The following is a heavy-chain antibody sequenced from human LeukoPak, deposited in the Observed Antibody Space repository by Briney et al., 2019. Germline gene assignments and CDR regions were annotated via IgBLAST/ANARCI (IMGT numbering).Heavy chain of an antibody. J-gene: IGHJ3*02. CDR3: ARYWFLAGTLDAFDI. Sequence: GESLKISCKGSGYSFTSYWIGWVRQMPGKGLEWMGIIYPSDSETRYSPSFQGQVTISADKSISTAYLQWSSLKASDTAIYYCARYWFLAGTLDAFDIWGPGTMVTVSS. CDR1: GYSFTSYW. D-gene: IGHD6-19*01. CDR2: IYPSDSET. V-gene: IGHV5-51*01.